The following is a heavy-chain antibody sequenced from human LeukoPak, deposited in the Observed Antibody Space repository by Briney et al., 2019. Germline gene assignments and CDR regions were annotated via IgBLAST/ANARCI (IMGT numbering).Heavy chain of an antibody. D-gene: IGHD1/OR15-1a*01. Sequence: GGSLRLSCAASGFTFSSYAMSWVRQAPGKGLEWVSAISGSGGSTYYADSVKGRFTISRDNSKNTLYLQMNSLRAEDTAVYYCARTGGQGQAFDIWGQGTMVTVSS. CDR2: ISGSGGST. J-gene: IGHJ3*02. CDR1: GFTFSSYA. V-gene: IGHV3-23*01. CDR3: ARTGGQGQAFDI.